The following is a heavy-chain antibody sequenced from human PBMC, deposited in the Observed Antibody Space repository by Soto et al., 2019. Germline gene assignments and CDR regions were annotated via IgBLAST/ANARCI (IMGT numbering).Heavy chain of an antibody. V-gene: IGHV4-34*01. Sequence: SETLSLTCAVYGGSFSGYYWSWIRQPPGKGLEWIGEINHSGSTNYNPSLKSRVTISVDTSKNQFSLKLSSVTAADTAVYYCARRLFWPWGGYCSSTSCSYFDYWGQGTLVTVSS. CDR3: ARRLFWPWGGYCSSTSCSYFDY. D-gene: IGHD2-2*01. J-gene: IGHJ4*02. CDR2: INHSGST. CDR1: GGSFSGYY.